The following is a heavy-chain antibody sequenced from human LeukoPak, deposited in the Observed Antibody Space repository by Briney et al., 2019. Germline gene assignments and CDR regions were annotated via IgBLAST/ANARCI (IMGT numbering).Heavy chain of an antibody. J-gene: IGHJ2*01. D-gene: IGHD2/OR15-2a*01. Sequence: GGSLRLSCAASGFTVSSNYMSWVRQAPGKGLEWVSVIYSGGSTYYTDSVKGRFTISRDNSKNTLYLQMNSLRAEDTAVYYCARVELSRYFDLWGRGTLVTVSS. CDR2: IYSGGST. CDR3: ARVELSRYFDL. CDR1: GFTVSSNY. V-gene: IGHV3-53*01.